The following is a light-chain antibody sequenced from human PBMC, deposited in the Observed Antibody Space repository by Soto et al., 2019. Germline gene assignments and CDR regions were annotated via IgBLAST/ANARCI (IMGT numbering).Light chain of an antibody. CDR1: QSFGGC. CDR2: DAS. CDR3: QQRSHWPPEWT. V-gene: IGKV3-11*01. Sequence: EIVLTQSPATLSLSPGERATLSCRASQSFGGCLLWYQQVPGQPPRLLIYDASNRATGIPARFSGSGSETDFTLTISSLEPEDFALHYCQQRSHWPPEWTFGQGTKVDI. J-gene: IGKJ1*01.